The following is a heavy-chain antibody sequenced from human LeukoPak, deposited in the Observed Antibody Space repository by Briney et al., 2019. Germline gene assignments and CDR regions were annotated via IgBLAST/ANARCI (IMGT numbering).Heavy chain of an antibody. CDR1: GGSISSYY. Sequence: PSETLSLTCTVSGGSISSYYWSWIRQPPGKGLEWIGYIYYSGSTNYNPSLKSRVTISVDTSKNQFSLKLSSVTAADTAVYYCARDKFRCSTSCPGTYNWFDPWGQGTLVTVSS. CDR2: IYYSGST. CDR3: ARDKFRCSTSCPGTYNWFDP. V-gene: IGHV4-59*12. D-gene: IGHD2-2*01. J-gene: IGHJ5*02.